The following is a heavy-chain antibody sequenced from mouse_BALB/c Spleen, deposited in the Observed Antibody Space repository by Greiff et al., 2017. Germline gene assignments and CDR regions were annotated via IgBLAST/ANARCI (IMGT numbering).Heavy chain of an antibody. V-gene: IGHV2-6-7*01. D-gene: IGHD2-4*01. J-gene: IGHJ2*01. CDR2: IWGDGST. Sequence: VQRVESGPGLVAPSQSLSITCTVSGFSLTGYGVNWVRQPPGKGLEWLGMIWGDGSTDYNSALKSRLSISKDNSKSQVFLKMNSLQTDDTARYYCARVPYDYDGFDYWGQGTTLTVSS. CDR3: ARVPYDYDGFDY. CDR1: GFSLTGYG.